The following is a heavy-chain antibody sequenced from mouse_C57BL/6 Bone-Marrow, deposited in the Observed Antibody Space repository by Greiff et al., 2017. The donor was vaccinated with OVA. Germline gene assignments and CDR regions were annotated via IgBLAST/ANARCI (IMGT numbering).Heavy chain of an antibody. V-gene: IGHV3-6*01. J-gene: IGHJ1*03. CDR1: GYSITSGYY. Sequence: VQLQQSGPGLVKPSQSLSLTCSVTGYSITSGYYWNWIRQFPGNKLEWMGYISYDGSNNYNQSLKNRISITRDTSKNLFFLKLNSVTTEDTATYYCARYGTTVVAHWYFDVWGTGTTVTVSS. CDR3: ARYGTTVVAHWYFDV. D-gene: IGHD1-1*01. CDR2: ISYDGSN.